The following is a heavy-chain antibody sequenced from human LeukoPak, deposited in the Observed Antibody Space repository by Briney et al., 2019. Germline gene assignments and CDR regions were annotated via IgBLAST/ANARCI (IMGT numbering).Heavy chain of an antibody. CDR3: ARESKESYGSSFYF. V-gene: IGHV3-30-3*01. Sequence: PGRSLRLSCAASGFTFSNYAMHWVRQAPGKGLEWVAVISYDGSNKYYANSVKGRFTISRDNSKNTLYVQMDSLRAEDTAVYYCARESKESYGSSFYFWGQGTLVTVSS. D-gene: IGHD3-10*01. CDR2: ISYDGSNK. CDR1: GFTFSNYA. J-gene: IGHJ4*02.